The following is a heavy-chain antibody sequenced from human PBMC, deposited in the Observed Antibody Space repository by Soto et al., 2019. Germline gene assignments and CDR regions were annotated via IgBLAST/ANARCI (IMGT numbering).Heavy chain of an antibody. D-gene: IGHD6-19*01. CDR2: ISKSGGTT. CDR1: GFTFSTYA. CDR3: ARGAWCDC. V-gene: IGHV3-23*01. Sequence: EVQLLESGGGLVQPGGSLRLSCAASGFTFSTYAMSWVRQAPGKGLEWVSTISKSGGTTYYADSVKGRFTISRDNSKNTVFLQMNRLRAEDTAVYYCARGAWCDCWGQGTLVTVSS. J-gene: IGHJ4*02.